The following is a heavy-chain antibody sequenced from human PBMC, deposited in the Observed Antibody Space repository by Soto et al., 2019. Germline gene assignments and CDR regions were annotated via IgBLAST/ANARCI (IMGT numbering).Heavy chain of an antibody. Sequence: SETLSLTCAVSGASISGSYYYWAWLRQSPGKGPEWIGSVFYTGFISYNPSLESRVSVSVDTSKSQFSLKLSAVTAADTAVYYCATSQKGYNWNYFDHWGQGALVTV. CDR2: VFYTGFI. V-gene: IGHV4-39*01. CDR1: GASISGSYYY. CDR3: ATSQKGYNWNYFDH. D-gene: IGHD1-20*01. J-gene: IGHJ4*02.